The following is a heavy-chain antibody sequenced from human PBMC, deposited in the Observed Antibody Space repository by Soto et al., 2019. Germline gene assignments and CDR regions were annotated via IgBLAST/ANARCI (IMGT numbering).Heavy chain of an antibody. J-gene: IGHJ4*02. D-gene: IGHD3-22*01. CDR3: ARASIEVVQEYYFDY. CDR1: GGTFSSYT. V-gene: IGHV1-69*02. Sequence: QVQLVQSGAEVKKPGSSVKVSCKASGGTFSSYTISWVRQAPGQGLEWMGRIIPILGIANYAQKFQGRVTITADKSTSTAYMELSSLRSEDTAVYYCARASIEVVQEYYFDYWGQGTLVTVSS. CDR2: IIPILGIA.